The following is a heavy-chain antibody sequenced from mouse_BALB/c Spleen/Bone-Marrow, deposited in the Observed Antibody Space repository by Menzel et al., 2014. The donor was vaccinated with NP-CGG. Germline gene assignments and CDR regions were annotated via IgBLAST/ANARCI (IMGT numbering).Heavy chain of an antibody. CDR1: GFTFSRSG. Sequence: EVQLVESGGGLVQPGGSRKLSCAASGFTFSRSGMHWVRQAPEKGVEWVAYISSGSSTIYYADTMKGRFTISRDNPKNTLFLQMTSLRSEDTAMYYCARARSTMITTGAMDYWGQGTSVTVSS. CDR2: ISSGSSTI. D-gene: IGHD2-4*01. V-gene: IGHV5-17*02. J-gene: IGHJ4*01. CDR3: ARARSTMITTGAMDY.